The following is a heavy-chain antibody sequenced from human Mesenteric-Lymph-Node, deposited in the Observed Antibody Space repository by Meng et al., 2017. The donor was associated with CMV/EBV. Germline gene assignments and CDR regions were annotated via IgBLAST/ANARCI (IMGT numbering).Heavy chain of an antibody. CDR3: ASLPNTATYFDY. J-gene: IGHJ4*02. CDR2: INHSGSI. D-gene: IGHD5-18*01. CDR1: GGSFGGYD. Sequence: SETLSLTCAIYGGSFGGYDWSWIRQSPGKGLEWIGEINHSGSINYNPSLKSRVTIAEDTSKNQFSLNLGSVTAADTAVYYCASLPNTATYFDYWGQGALVTVSS. V-gene: IGHV4-34*01.